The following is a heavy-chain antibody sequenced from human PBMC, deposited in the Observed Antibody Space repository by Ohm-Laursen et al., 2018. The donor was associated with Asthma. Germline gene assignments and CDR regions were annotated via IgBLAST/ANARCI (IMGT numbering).Heavy chain of an antibody. V-gene: IGHV1-58*01. CDR3: ATNYDASPYYYGMDV. CDR2: IVVGSGNT. D-gene: IGHD3-3*01. CDR1: GFTFTSSA. Sequence: VKVSCKASGFTFTSSAVQWVRQARGQRLEWIGWIVVGSGNTNYAQKFQERVTITRDMSTSTAYMELSSLRSEDTAVYYCATNYDASPYYYGMDVWGQGTTVTVSS. J-gene: IGHJ6*02.